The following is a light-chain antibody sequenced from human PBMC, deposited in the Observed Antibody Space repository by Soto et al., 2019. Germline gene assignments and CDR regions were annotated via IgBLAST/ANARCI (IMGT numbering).Light chain of an antibody. J-gene: IGLJ3*02. CDR3: CSFAGSSTWV. V-gene: IGLV2-23*02. CDR2: EVS. Sequence: QSALTQPASVSGSPGQSITISCTGTSSDVGRYNLVSWYQQHPGNAPKLMIYEVSKRPSGGSNRFSGSKSGNTASLTISGLQAEDVADYYCCSFAGSSTWVFGGGTKLTLL. CDR1: SSDVGRYNL.